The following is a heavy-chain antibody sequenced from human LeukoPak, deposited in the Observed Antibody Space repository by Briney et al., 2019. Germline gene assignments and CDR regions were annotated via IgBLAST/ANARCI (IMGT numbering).Heavy chain of an antibody. D-gene: IGHD3-10*01. Sequence: SETLSLTSTVSGYSINSAFYWGWIRVPPGKGLEWIESVFHRGTTYYNSSLKSRVNISIDTSKDQFSLKLNSLTAEDTAMYYCVRDGYYGSGSPGWFGPWGPGTLVIVSA. CDR1: GYSINSAFY. V-gene: IGHV4-38-2*02. J-gene: IGHJ5*02. CDR3: VRDGYYGSGSPGWFGP. CDR2: VFHRGTT.